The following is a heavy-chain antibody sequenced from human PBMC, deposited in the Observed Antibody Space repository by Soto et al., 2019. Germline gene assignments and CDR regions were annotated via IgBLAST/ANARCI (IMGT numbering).Heavy chain of an antibody. V-gene: IGHV1-69*01. Sequence: QVQLVQSGAEVKKPGSSVKVSCKVSGGTFSSHSINWLRQAPGQGPEWMGGIIPIFGTENYAQKFQGRVTITADESTSTAYMELSSLTSEDTALYYCSTSVYCSTTRCYYYDGLDVWGQGTTVIVSS. CDR3: STSVYCSTTRCYYYDGLDV. D-gene: IGHD2-2*01. CDR1: GGTFSSHS. J-gene: IGHJ6*02. CDR2: IIPIFGTE.